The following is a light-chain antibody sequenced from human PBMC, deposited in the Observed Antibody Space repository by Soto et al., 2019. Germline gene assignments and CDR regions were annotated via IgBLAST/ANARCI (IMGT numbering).Light chain of an antibody. Sequence: DIVMTQTPLSSPVTLGQPASISCKSSQSLVHIDGNTYLCWLHQRPGQPPRLLLYKMPDRFSVVPARFSGSGPGTDFPLQMSRLEAADVEFYYCLQATHFPITFGQATRLELK. CDR3: LQATHFPIT. V-gene: IGKV2-24*01. J-gene: IGKJ5*01. CDR2: KMP. CDR1: QSLVHIDGNTY.